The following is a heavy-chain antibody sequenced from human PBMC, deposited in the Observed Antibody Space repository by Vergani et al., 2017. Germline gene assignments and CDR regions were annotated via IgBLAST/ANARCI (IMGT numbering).Heavy chain of an antibody. V-gene: IGHV3-49*04. CDR3: SAGFPGGSWSTY. CDR1: GFTFTDYG. D-gene: IGHD3-16*01. J-gene: IGHJ4*01. Sequence: EVQLVESGGGLEQPGRSLRLSCRASGFTFTDYGISWVRQAQGKGLEWVGFVRNKEDGGTPEHAASVKGRFTISREDSKAIAYLQMNSLKTEDTAVYYCSAGFPGGSWSTYWGQGTLVTVSS. CDR2: VRNKEDGGTP.